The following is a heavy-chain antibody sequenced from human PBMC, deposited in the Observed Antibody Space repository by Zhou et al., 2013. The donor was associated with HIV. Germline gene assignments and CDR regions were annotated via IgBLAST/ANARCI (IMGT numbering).Heavy chain of an antibody. CDR2: IIPMFGRA. CDR3: ARVSGWYLDYYYMDV. V-gene: IGHV1-69*05. D-gene: IGHD6-19*01. J-gene: IGHJ6*03. Sequence: QVQLVQSGAEVKKPGSSVNVSCKASGGTFSSYAISWVRQAPGQGLEWMGGIIPMFGRANYEQKFQGRVTITTDESTSTAYMELSSLRSEDTAVYYCARVSGWYLDYYYMDVWGKGTTVTVSS. CDR1: GGTFSSYA.